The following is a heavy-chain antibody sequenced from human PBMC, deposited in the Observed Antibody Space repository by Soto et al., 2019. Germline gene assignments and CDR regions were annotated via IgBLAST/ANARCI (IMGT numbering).Heavy chain of an antibody. CDR2: MNPNSGNT. D-gene: IGHD3-3*01. J-gene: IGHJ4*02. CDR3: ARAHREWGFDY. V-gene: IGHV1-8*01. CDR1: GYTFTSYD. Sequence: ASVKVSCKSSGYTFTSYDFNWVRQATGQGPEWMGWMNPNSGNTGYAQKFQGRVTMTRDTSISTAYMELSRLRSDDTAVYYCARAHREWGFDYWGPGTLVTVSS.